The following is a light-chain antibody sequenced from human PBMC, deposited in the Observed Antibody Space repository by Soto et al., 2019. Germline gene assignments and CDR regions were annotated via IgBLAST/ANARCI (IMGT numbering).Light chain of an antibody. CDR1: SCNVGAHNF. V-gene: IGLV2-14*01. CDR3: YSNTTSSPYV. Sequence: QSVLTQPPSVSGSPGQWITISCTGTSCNVGAHNFVSWYQQLPGTAPKLMIYANSNRPAGVSNRFSGSKSGNTASLTISGLQDEDEDYYYCYSNTTSSPYVFGTGTKLTVL. J-gene: IGLJ1*01. CDR2: ANS.